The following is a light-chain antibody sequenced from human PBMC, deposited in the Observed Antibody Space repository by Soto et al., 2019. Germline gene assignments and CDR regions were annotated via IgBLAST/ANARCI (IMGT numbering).Light chain of an antibody. V-gene: IGKV3-20*01. CDR3: QQYGGSPRT. Sequence: EIVLTQSPGTLSLSPGERASLSCRASQSIANSLAWYQQKPGQAPRLLIFGASNRATGIPDRFSGSGSGTDFTLTISRLESEDFAVYHCQQYGGSPRTFGQGTKVDIK. CDR1: QSIANS. J-gene: IGKJ1*01. CDR2: GAS.